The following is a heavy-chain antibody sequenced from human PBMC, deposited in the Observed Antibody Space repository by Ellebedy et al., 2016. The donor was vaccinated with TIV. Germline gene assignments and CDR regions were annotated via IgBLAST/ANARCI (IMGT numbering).Heavy chain of an antibody. V-gene: IGHV3-33*01. CDR1: GFTFSTYG. CDR2: LWYDGSRE. CDR3: ASERSGYDFDY. J-gene: IGHJ4*02. D-gene: IGHD5-12*01. Sequence: GESLKISCAASGFTFSTYGMHWVRQAPGKGLEWVAVLWYDGSREYYADSVKGRFTVSRDNSKNTLYLQMNSLRTEDPAVYYCASERSGYDFDYWGQGTLVTVSA.